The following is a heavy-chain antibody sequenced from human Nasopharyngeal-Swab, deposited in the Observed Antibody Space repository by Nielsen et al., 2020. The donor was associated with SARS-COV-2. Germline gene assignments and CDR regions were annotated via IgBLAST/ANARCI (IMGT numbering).Heavy chain of an antibody. CDR3: AGGGSRSYLPIY. J-gene: IGHJ4*02. V-gene: IGHV1-3*01. D-gene: IGHD1-26*01. Sequence: WVRQAPGQRLEWMGWINAGNGNTKYSQKFQGRVTITRDTSASTAYMELSSLRSEDTAVYYCAGGGSRSYLPIYWGQGTLVTVSS. CDR2: INAGNGNT.